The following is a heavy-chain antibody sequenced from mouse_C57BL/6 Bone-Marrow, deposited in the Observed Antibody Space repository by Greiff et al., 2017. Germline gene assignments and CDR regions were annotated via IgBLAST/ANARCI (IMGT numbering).Heavy chain of an antibody. CDR3: ARDYGSSYWYFDV. D-gene: IGHD1-1*01. J-gene: IGHJ1*03. CDR1: GYTFTSYD. CDR2: IYPRDGST. Sequence: QVQLQQSGPELVKPGASVKLSCKASGYTFTSYDINWVKQRPGPGLEWIGWIYPRDGSTKYNEKFKGKATLTVDTSSSTAYMGLHSLTSEDSAVYFGARDYGSSYWYFDVWGTGTTVTVSS. V-gene: IGHV1-85*01.